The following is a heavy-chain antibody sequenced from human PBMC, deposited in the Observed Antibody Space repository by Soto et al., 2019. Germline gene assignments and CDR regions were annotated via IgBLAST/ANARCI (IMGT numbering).Heavy chain of an antibody. D-gene: IGHD6-13*01. J-gene: IGHJ6*02. CDR3: ARRQISPPTRGAASARGGMDG. Sequence: QVQLVESGGGVVQPGRSLRLSCAASGFNFNNYGMHWVRQAPGKGLEWVAVIWNDGNGYYYANSVKGRFTISRDNSKNTLYMQMGSLRAEDTAVYYCARRQISPPTRGAASARGGMDGWGQGTTVTVSS. CDR2: IWNDGNGY. CDR1: GFNFNNYG. V-gene: IGHV3-33*01.